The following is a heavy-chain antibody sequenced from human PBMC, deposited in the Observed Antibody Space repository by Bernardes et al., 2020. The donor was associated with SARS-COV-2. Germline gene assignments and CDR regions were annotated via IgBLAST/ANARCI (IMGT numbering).Heavy chain of an antibody. CDR2: IDGPTTNT. D-gene: IGHD3-22*01. CDR3: ATWLFSHFDY. CDR1: GFIFRNYA. V-gene: IGHV3-23*05. Sequence: GGSLRLSCAGSGFIFRNYAIHWVRQAPGKGLEWLSTIDGPTTNTHYADFVRGRFTISRDNSRNTLFLHMSSLRAEDTAIYYCATWLFSHFDYWGRGTPVTVSS. J-gene: IGHJ4*02.